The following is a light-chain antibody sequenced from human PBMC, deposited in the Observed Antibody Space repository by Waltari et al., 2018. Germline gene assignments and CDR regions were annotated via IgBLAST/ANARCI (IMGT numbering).Light chain of an antibody. V-gene: IGLV2-14*01. Sequence: QSALTQPTSVSGSPGQSVTISCTGTSRDVAFYNYVSWYQQYPGKVPQLLIYDVSDRPSGVCSRFSGSKSGNTASLTISGLQADDEADYYCNSYTGSSSWMFGGGTKLTVL. CDR3: NSYTGSSSWM. J-gene: IGLJ3*02. CDR2: DVS. CDR1: SRDVAFYNY.